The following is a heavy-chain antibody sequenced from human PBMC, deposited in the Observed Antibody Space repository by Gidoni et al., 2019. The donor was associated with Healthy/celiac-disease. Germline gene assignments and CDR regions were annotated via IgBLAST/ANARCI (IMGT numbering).Heavy chain of an antibody. Sequence: VRLLESGGGLVQSGGSLRLSCAASGFPFSSYAMSWVRKAPGKGLEWVSAISGSGGSTYYADSVKGRFTISRDNSKNTLYMQMNSLRAEDTAVYYCAKDGGYSGPNSDYWGQGTLVTVSS. CDR1: GFPFSSYA. V-gene: IGHV3-23*01. D-gene: IGHD5-12*01. CDR2: ISGSGGST. J-gene: IGHJ4*02. CDR3: AKDGGYSGPNSDY.